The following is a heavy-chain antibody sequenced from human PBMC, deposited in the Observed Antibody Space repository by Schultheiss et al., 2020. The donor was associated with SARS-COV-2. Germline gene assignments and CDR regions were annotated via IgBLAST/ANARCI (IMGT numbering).Heavy chain of an antibody. CDR1: GGSVSSGSYY. CDR3: AREPRGFSYGTFDY. D-gene: IGHD5-18*01. Sequence: SQTLSLTCTVSGGSVSSGSYYWSWIRQPPGKGLEWIGYIYYSGSTNYNPSLKSRVTISVDTSKNQFSLKLSSVTAADTAVYYCAREPRGFSYGTFDYWGQGTLVTVSS. CDR2: IYYSGST. J-gene: IGHJ4*02. V-gene: IGHV4-61*01.